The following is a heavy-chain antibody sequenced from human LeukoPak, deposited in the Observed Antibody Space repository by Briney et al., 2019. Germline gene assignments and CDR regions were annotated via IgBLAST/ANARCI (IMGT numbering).Heavy chain of an antibody. V-gene: IGHV4-4*07. Sequence: SETLSLTCTVSGGSISSYYWSWIRQPAGKGLEWIGRIYTSGSTNYNPSLKSRVTMSVDTSKNQFSLKLSSVTAADTAVYYCARELNYYDSSGYYYNFDYWGQGTLVTVSS. J-gene: IGHJ4*02. CDR1: GGSISSYY. CDR2: IYTSGST. CDR3: ARELNYYDSSGYYYNFDY. D-gene: IGHD3-22*01.